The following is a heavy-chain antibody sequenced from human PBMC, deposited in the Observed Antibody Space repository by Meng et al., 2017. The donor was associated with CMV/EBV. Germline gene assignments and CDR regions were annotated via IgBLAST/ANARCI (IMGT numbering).Heavy chain of an antibody. CDR2: INHSGST. J-gene: IGHJ4*02. CDR3: ARARGTLKSGNLDY. Sequence: GGSFSGYYWSWIRQPPGKGLEWIGEINHSGSTNYNPSLKSRVTISVDTSKNQFSLKLSSVTAADTAVYYCARARGTLKSGNLDYWGQGTLVTVS. D-gene: IGHD4-23*01. CDR1: GGSFSGYY. V-gene: IGHV4-34*01.